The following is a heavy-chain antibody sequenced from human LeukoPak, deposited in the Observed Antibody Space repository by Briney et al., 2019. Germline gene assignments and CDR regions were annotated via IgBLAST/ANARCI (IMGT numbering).Heavy chain of an antibody. V-gene: IGHV3-30*02. CDR2: IRYDGSNK. D-gene: IGHD3-22*01. CDR1: GFTFSSYG. Sequence: GGSLRLSCAASGFTFSSYGMHWVRQAPGKGLEWVAFIRYDGSNKYYADSVKGRFTISRDNSKNTLYLQMNSLRAEDTAVYYCAKISWGNYYDSSGYLLGGNYWGQGTLVTVSS. CDR3: AKISWGNYYDSSGYLLGGNY. J-gene: IGHJ4*02.